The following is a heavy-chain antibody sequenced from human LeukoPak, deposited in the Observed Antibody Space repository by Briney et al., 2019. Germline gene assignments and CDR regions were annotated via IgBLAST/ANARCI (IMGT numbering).Heavy chain of an antibody. D-gene: IGHD2-15*01. V-gene: IGHV4-34*01. CDR3: ASHRYCSGGSCYPGDY. J-gene: IGHJ4*02. CDR2: INHSGST. CDR1: GGSFSGYY. Sequence: SETLSLTCAVYGGSFSGYYWSWIRQPPGKGLEWIGEINHSGSTNYNPSLKSRVTISVDTSKNQFSLKLSSVTAADTAVYYCASHRYCSGGSCYPGDYWGQGTLVTVSS.